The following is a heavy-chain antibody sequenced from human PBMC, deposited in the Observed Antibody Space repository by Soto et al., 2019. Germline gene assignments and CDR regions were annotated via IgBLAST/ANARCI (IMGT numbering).Heavy chain of an antibody. D-gene: IGHD3-3*01. CDR1: GGSISSDDYY. J-gene: IGHJ4*02. V-gene: IGHV4-30-4*01. CDR2: IHDTATT. Sequence: TSETLSLTCTVSGGSISSDDYYWSWIRQPPGKGLEWIGDIHDTATTSYSPSLKSRLTLSVATSKNQFSLTLRSVTAADTAVYFCASQCYDFPSGALDFWGQGILVTVSS. CDR3: ASQCYDFPSGALDF.